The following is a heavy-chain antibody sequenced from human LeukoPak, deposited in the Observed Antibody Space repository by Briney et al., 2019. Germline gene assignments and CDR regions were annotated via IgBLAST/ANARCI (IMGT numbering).Heavy chain of an antibody. CDR1: GFTFSAYA. CDR3: ARGPGPIAGAKNPFDI. D-gene: IGHD1-26*01. V-gene: IGHV3-30*01. Sequence: PGRSLRLSCAASGFTFSAYAMHWVRQAPGKGLEWVAVISYDGSNKYYADSVKGRFTISGDKSKDKLYLQMNSLRPEDTAVYYSARGPGPIAGAKNPFDIWGHGTMVTVSS. CDR2: ISYDGSNK. J-gene: IGHJ3*02.